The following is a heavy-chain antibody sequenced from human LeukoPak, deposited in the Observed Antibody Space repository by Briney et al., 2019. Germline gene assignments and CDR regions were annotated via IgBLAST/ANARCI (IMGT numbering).Heavy chain of an antibody. CDR2: INPSGGST. V-gene: IGHV1-46*01. J-gene: IGHJ4*02. Sequence: GASVRVSSKASGYTFTTDYLHWVRQAPGQGGEWMGIINPSGGSTGYAQKFQCRVTITKDMSTSTVYIDLSSLRSEDTAVYYCVRQYYHYSSDYYWAPDYWGQGPLVTVSS. CDR3: VRQYYHYSSDYYWAPDY. D-gene: IGHD3-22*01. CDR1: GYTFTTDY.